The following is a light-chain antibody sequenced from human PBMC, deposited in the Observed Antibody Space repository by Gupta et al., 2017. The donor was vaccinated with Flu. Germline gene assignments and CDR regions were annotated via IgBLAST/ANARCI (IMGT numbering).Light chain of an antibody. CDR2: GAS. V-gene: IGKV3-20*01. CDR3: LQDGSSPRT. J-gene: IGKJ1*01. Sequence: GTLSLSPGERATLSCRASQSVSSSYLAWYQQKPGQAPRLLIYGASSRATGIPDRFSGSGSGTDFTLTISRLEPEDFAVYYCLQDGSSPRTFGQGTKVEI. CDR1: QSVSSSY.